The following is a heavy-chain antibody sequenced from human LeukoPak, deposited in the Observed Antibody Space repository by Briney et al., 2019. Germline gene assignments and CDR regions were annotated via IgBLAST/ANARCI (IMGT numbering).Heavy chain of an antibody. Sequence: GSLRLSCAASGFTFSSYWMSWVRQAPGKGLEWVANIKQDGSEKYYVDSVKGRFTISRDNAKNSLYLQMNSLRAEDTAVYYCARDDTVTTRVGFIDWGQGTLVTVSS. CDR3: ARDDTVTTRVGFID. V-gene: IGHV3-7*01. CDR2: IKQDGSEK. J-gene: IGHJ4*02. CDR1: GFTFSSYW. D-gene: IGHD4-17*01.